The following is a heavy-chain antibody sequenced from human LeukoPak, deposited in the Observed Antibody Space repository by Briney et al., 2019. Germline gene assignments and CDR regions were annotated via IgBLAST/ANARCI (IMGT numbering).Heavy chain of an antibody. CDR2: ISGSGGST. Sequence: GGSLRLSCAASGFTFSSYGMHWVRQAPGKGLEWVSAISGSGGSTYYADSVRGRFTISRDNSKNTLYLQMNSLRAEDTAVYYCAKDGGTAMVRDDAFDIWGQGTMVTVSS. CDR1: GFTFSSYG. J-gene: IGHJ3*02. V-gene: IGHV3-23*01. CDR3: AKDGGTAMVRDDAFDI. D-gene: IGHD5-18*01.